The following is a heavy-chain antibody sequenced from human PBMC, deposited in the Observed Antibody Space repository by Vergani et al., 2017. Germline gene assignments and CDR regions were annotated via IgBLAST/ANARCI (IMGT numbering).Heavy chain of an antibody. CDR1: GGSISSGSYY. D-gene: IGHD3-3*01. CDR2: IYTSGST. V-gene: IGHV4-61*02. Sequence: QVQLQESGPGLVKPSQTLSLTCTVSGGSISSGSYYWSWIRQPAGKGLEWIGRIYTSGSTNYNPSLKSRVTISVDTSKNQFSLKLSSVTAADTAVYYCAREGGPYYDFWSGYYMYYYYYMDVWGKGTTVTVSS. J-gene: IGHJ6*03. CDR3: AREGGPYYDFWSGYYMYYYYYMDV.